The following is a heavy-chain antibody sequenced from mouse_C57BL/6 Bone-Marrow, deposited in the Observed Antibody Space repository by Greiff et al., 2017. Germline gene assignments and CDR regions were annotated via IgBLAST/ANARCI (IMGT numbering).Heavy chain of an antibody. Sequence: QVQLQQSGAELARPGASVKLSCKASGYTFTSYGISWVKQRTGQGLEWIGEIYPTSGRTNYNEKFKSKAILTVDTSSNTAYMQLSSLTSEDSAVFYCARSGPLGRSFDYWGQGTTLTVSS. J-gene: IGHJ2*01. CDR3: ARSGPLGRSFDY. V-gene: IGHV1-81*01. CDR1: GYTFTSYG. D-gene: IGHD4-1*01. CDR2: IYPTSGRT.